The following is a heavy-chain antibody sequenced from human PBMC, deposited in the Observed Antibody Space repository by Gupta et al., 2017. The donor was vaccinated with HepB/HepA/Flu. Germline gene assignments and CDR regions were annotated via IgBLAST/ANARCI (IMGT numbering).Heavy chain of an antibody. V-gene: IGHV4-31*03. J-gene: IGHJ5*02. Sequence: QVQLQESGPGLVKPSQTLSLTCTVSGGSISSVGYYWSWIRQRPGKGLEWIGYIFYNGGTSYNPSLKSRVTISVDTSKNQFFLRLTSLTAADTAVYYCASEGRYCTGGTCYSSGNWFDPWGQGTLVTVSS. D-gene: IGHD2-15*01. CDR1: GGSISSVGYY. CDR3: ASEGRYCTGGTCYSSGNWFDP. CDR2: IFYNGGT.